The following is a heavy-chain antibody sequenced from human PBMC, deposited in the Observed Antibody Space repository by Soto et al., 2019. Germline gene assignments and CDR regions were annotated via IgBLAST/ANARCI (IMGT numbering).Heavy chain of an antibody. Sequence: QVQLVESGGGVVQPGRSLRLSCTASGFTFSSYGMHWVRQAPGKGLEWVAVISYDGSNKYYADSVKGRFTISRDNSKNTLYLQINSLRAEDTAGYYCARSPYSVSYLAYFDYWGQGTLVTFSS. CDR3: ARSPYSVSYLAYFDY. CDR2: ISYDGSNK. CDR1: GFTFSSYG. V-gene: IGHV3-30*03. J-gene: IGHJ4*02. D-gene: IGHD1-26*01.